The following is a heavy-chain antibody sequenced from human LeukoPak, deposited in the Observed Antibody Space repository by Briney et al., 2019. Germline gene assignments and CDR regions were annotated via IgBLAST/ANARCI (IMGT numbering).Heavy chain of an antibody. Sequence: SETLSLTCTVSGGSISSYYWSWIRQPPGKGLEWIGYIFYSGSTNYNPSLQSRVTISVDTSRNQFSLNLSSVTAADTAVYYCARGPTRQYFDYWGQGTLVTVSS. D-gene: IGHD6-6*01. J-gene: IGHJ4*02. CDR1: GGSISSYY. V-gene: IGHV4-59*01. CDR3: ARGPTRQYFDY. CDR2: IFYSGST.